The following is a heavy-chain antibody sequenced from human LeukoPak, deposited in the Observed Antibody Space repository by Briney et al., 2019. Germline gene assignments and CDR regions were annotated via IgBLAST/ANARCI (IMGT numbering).Heavy chain of an antibody. D-gene: IGHD1-1*01. CDR1: GFTFSSSA. V-gene: IGHV3-23*01. CDR3: ARDGRNWHWYFDL. J-gene: IGHJ2*01. CDR2: ISGSGGST. Sequence: GGSLRLSCAASGFTFSSSAMSWLRQAPGKGLEWVSAISGSGGSTFYADSVKGRFTISRDNSKNTLYLQLNSLRAEDTAIYYCARDGRNWHWYFDLWGRGTLVTVSS.